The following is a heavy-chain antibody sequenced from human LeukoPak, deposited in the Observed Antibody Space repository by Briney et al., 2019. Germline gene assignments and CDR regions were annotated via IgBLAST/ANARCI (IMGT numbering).Heavy chain of an antibody. CDR1: GGSVSSSSYY. Sequence: SETLSLTCIVSGGSVSSSSYYWGWIRQPPGKGLEWIGSIYYSGSIYYNPSLKSRVTISVDTSKNQFSLKLSSVTAADTAVYYCARSIDLDYGDYGTWFDPWGQGTLVTVSS. J-gene: IGHJ5*02. CDR2: IYYSGSI. V-gene: IGHV4-39*01. CDR3: ARSIDLDYGDYGTWFDP. D-gene: IGHD4-17*01.